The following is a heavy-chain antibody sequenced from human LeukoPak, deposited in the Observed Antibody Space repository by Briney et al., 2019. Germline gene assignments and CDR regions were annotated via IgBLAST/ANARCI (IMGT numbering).Heavy chain of an antibody. D-gene: IGHD3-9*01. J-gene: IGHJ3*02. CDR3: ARGGGYYDFLTGYYRGNVFDI. CDR1: GYTFTSYG. CDR2: ISAYNGNT. V-gene: IGHV1-18*01. Sequence: ASVKVSCKASGYTFTSYGISWVRQAPGQGLEWMGWISAYNGNTNYAQKLQGRVTMTTDTSTSTAYMELRSLRSDDTAVYYCARGGGYYDFLTGYYRGNVFDIWGQGKMVTVS.